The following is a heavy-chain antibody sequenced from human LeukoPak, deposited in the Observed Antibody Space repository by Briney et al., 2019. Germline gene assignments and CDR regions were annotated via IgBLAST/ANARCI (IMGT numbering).Heavy chain of an antibody. V-gene: IGHV1-18*01. CDR3: ARVTLTYYYGSGSYNWFDP. D-gene: IGHD3-10*01. J-gene: IGHJ5*02. CDR1: GYTFTSYG. CDR2: VSAYNGNT. Sequence: ASVKVSCKASGYTFTSYGISWVRQAPGQGLEWMGWVSAYNGNTNYAQKLQGRVTMTTDTSTSTACMELRSLRSDDTAVYYCARVTLTYYYGSGSYNWFDPWGQGTLVTVSS.